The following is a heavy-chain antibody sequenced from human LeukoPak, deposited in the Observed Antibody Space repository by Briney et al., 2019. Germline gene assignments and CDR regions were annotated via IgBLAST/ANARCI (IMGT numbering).Heavy chain of an antibody. CDR1: GFTFSSYW. V-gene: IGHV3-74*01. CDR2: INSDGSST. J-gene: IGHJ4*02. D-gene: IGHD3-22*01. Sequence: GGSLRLSCAASGFTFSSYWMHWVRQAPGKGLVWVSRINSDGSSTSYADSVKGRFTISRDNAKNTLYLQMKSPRAEDAAVYYCASAYYSDTRGFDYWGQGTLVTVSS. CDR3: ASAYYSDTRGFDY.